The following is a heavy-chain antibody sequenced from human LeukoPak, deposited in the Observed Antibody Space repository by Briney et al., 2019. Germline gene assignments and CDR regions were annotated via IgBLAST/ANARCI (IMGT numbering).Heavy chain of an antibody. J-gene: IGHJ4*02. D-gene: IGHD2-2*01. V-gene: IGHV3-64D*09. CDR2: ISSNGGST. Sequence: PGGSLRVSCSAAGVTCRSYAVRWVRQAPGKGLEYVSAISSNGGSTYYADSVKGRVTISRDNSKNTLYLQMSSLRAEDTAVYYCVKGYCSSISCYGDYWGQGTLVTFSS. CDR1: GVTCRSYA. CDR3: VKGYCSSISCYGDY.